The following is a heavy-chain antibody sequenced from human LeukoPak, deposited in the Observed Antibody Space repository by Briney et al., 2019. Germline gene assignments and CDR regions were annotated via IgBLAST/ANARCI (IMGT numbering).Heavy chain of an antibody. J-gene: IGHJ6*02. CDR2: LNPHSGGT. CDR3: ARGLRIINGLDV. CDR1: GSTLTDYY. D-gene: IGHD2-15*01. Sequence: GASVKVSCKASGSTLTDYYFYWVRQAPGQELEWLGWLNPHSGGTNYAQKFQGRVTLTSDTSISTAYMELSLLTSDDTAIYYCARGLRIINGLDVWGQGTTVIVSS. V-gene: IGHV1-2*02.